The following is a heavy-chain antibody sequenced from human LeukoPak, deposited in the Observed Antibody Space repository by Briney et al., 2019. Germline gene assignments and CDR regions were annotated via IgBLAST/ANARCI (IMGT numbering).Heavy chain of an antibody. D-gene: IGHD3-3*01. J-gene: IGHJ6*03. CDR3: ARQGGLDLSYYDFWSGYYQHYYYYYMDV. CDR2: IYPGDSDT. Sequence: GESLKISCKGSGYSFTSYWIGWVRQMPGKGLEWMGIIYPGDSDTRYSPPFQGQVTISADKSISTAYLQWSSLKASDTAMYYCARQGGLDLSYYDFWSGYYQHYYYYYMDVWGKGTTVTVSS. CDR1: GYSFTSYW. V-gene: IGHV5-51*01.